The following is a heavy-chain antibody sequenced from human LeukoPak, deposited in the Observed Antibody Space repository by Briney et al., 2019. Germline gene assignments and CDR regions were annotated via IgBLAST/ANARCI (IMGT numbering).Heavy chain of an antibody. CDR3: ARAYYYYYYMDV. CDR2: INPNSGGT. J-gene: IGHJ6*03. CDR1: GYTFTGYY. V-gene: IGHV1-2*02. Sequence: GASVTVSCKASGYTFTGYYMHWVRQAPGQGLEWMGWINPNSGGTNYAQKFQGRVTMTRDTSISTAYMELSRLRSDDTAVYYCARAYYYYYYMDVWGKGTTVTVSS.